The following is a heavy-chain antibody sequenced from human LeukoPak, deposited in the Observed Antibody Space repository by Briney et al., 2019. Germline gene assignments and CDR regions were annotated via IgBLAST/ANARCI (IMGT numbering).Heavy chain of an antibody. CDR1: GGSFSGYY. V-gene: IGHV4-34*01. J-gene: IGHJ3*02. D-gene: IGHD3-22*01. CDR2: INHSGST. CDR3: ARGPYAYDSSGAFDI. Sequence: PSETLSLTCAVYGGSFSGYYWSWIRQPPGKGLEWIGEINHSGSTNYNPSLKSRVTISVDTSKNQFSLKLSSVTAADTAVFYCARGPYAYDSSGAFDIWGQGTMVTVSS.